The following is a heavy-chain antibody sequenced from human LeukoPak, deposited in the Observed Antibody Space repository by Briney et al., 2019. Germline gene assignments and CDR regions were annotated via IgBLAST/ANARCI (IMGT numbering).Heavy chain of an antibody. Sequence: PGGSLRLSCAASGFTFDDYAMHWVRQAPGKGLEWVSLMNGDGGSTYYADSVRGRFTISRDNSKNSLYLQMNSLRTEDTALYYCAKVFRITMVVVVPYWYFDLWGRGTLVTVSS. CDR1: GFTFDDYA. D-gene: IGHD3-22*01. CDR2: MNGDGGST. J-gene: IGHJ2*01. CDR3: AKVFRITMVVVVPYWYFDL. V-gene: IGHV3-43*02.